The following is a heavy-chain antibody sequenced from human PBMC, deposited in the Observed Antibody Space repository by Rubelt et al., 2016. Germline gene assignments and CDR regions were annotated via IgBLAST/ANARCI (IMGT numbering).Heavy chain of an antibody. CDR3: ARHEATYYDFWSGRPGFDP. J-gene: IGHJ5*02. Sequence: TCTVSGGSISSYYWSWIRQPPGKGLEWIGYIYYSGSTNYTPSLKSRVTISVDTSKNQFSLKLSSVTAADTVVYYCARHEATYYDFWSGRPGFDPWGQGTLVTVSS. CDR1: GGSISSYY. V-gene: IGHV4-59*08. CDR2: IYYSGST. D-gene: IGHD3-3*01.